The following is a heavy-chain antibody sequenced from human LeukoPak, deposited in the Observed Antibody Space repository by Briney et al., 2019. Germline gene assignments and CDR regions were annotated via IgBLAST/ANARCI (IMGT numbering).Heavy chain of an antibody. Sequence: PSETLSLTCTVSGGSLGTYYWSWIRQPPGRGLEWIGHIYYSGSTNYNPSLKSRVTISVDTSKNQFSLRLSSVTAADTAVYYCARDLRVYSYGYIDYWGQGTLVTVSS. V-gene: IGHV4-59*01. CDR1: GGSLGTYY. CDR2: IYYSGST. CDR3: ARDLRVYSYGYIDY. J-gene: IGHJ4*02. D-gene: IGHD5-18*01.